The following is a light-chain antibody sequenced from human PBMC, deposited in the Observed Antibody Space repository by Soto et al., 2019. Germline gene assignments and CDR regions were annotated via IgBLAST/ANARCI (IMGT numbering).Light chain of an antibody. CDR2: GAS. J-gene: IGKJ2*01. V-gene: IGKV3-20*01. CDR3: QQYGSSPYT. Sequence: EIVLTQAPGTLSLSPGERATLSCRASQRVSCKYLAWYQQKPGQTPRLLIYGASSRATGIPDRFSGSGSGTDFTLTISRLEPEDGSVYYCQQYGSSPYTFGQGTKLEIK. CDR1: QRVSCKY.